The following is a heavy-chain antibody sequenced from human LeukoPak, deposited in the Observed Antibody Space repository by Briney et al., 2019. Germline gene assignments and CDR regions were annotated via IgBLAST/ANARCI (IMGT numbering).Heavy chain of an antibody. CDR1: GITFSIFG. CDR2: ITGSGGST. CDR3: AKDRVGAILYFDY. Sequence: GGSLRLSCAASGITFSIFGMSWVRQAPGKGLESVSAITGSGGSTYYADSVKGRLTISRDNSKNTLYLQMSSLRAEDTSVYYCAKDRVGAILYFDYWGQGTLVTVSS. D-gene: IGHD1-26*01. V-gene: IGHV3-23*01. J-gene: IGHJ4*02.